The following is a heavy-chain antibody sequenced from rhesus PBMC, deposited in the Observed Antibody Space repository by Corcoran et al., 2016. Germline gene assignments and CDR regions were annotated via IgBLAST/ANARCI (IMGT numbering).Heavy chain of an antibody. V-gene: IGHV4-147*01. CDR3: ARLGASGTYYRDY. D-gene: IGHD3-16*01. J-gene: IGHJ4*01. CDR1: GGSISNNY. CDR2: IYGGSGST. Sequence: QVQLQESGPGLVKPSETLSLTCAVPGGSISNNYWSWIRQSPGKGLEWIGYIYGGSGSTSYNPSLKSRITISTDTSKNQFSLKLNSVTAADTAVYYCARLGASGTYYRDYWGQGVLVTVSS.